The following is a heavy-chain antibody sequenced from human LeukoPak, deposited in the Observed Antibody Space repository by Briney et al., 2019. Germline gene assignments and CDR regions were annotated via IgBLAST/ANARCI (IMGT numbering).Heavy chain of an antibody. CDR3: ARVVGGYVFYYGMDV. V-gene: IGHV4-59*01. J-gene: IGHJ6*02. Sequence: PSETLSLTCTVSGGSISSYYWSWIRQPLGKGLEWIGYIYYSGSTNYNPSLKSRVTISVDTSKNQFSLKLSSVTAADTAVYYCARVVGGYVFYYGMDVWGQGPTVTVSS. CDR2: IYYSGST. D-gene: IGHD3-10*01. CDR1: GGSISSYY.